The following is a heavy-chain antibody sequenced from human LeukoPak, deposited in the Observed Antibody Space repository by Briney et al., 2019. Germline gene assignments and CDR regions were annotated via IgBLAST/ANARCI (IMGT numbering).Heavy chain of an antibody. V-gene: IGHV3-23*01. J-gene: IGHJ4*02. CDR2: ISISGGSP. CDR3: AKDEGSSGCKN. CDR1: GFTFSSYA. Sequence: GRSLRLSCAASGFTFSSYAMSWVRQAPGKGLEWVSAISISGGSPYTADSVKGRFTISRDNSKNTLYLQMNSLRAEDTAVYYCAKDEGSSGCKNWGQGTLVTVSS. D-gene: IGHD3-22*01.